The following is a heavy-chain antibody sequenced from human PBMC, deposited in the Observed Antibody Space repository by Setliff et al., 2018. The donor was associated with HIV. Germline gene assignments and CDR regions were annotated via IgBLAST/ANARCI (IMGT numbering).Heavy chain of an antibody. CDR3: TRSNTSKSTDF. Sequence: PSETLSLTCSVSDDSISSGVYYWSWVRQFPGKGLEWIGYVHQNGNMNYNPSLSSRVAMSLDTSKSQFSLKLASVTAADTAIYYCTRSNTSKSTDFWDQGTPVTVSS. CDR1: DDSISSGVYY. V-gene: IGHV4-30-4*01. CDR2: VHQNGNM. J-gene: IGHJ4*02.